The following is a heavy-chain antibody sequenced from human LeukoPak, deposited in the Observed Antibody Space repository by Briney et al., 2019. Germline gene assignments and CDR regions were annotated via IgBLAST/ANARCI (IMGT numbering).Heavy chain of an antibody. V-gene: IGHV3-23*01. CDR2: ISGSGGST. D-gene: IGHD3-10*01. CDR3: ARDLITMVRGVIHYYYGMDV. J-gene: IGHJ6*02. Sequence: GGSLRLSCAASGFTFSSYAMSWVRQAPGKGLEWVSAISGSGGSTYYADSVKGRFTISRDNSKNTLYLQMNSLRAEDTAVYYCARDLITMVRGVIHYYYGMDVWGQGTTVTVSS. CDR1: GFTFSSYA.